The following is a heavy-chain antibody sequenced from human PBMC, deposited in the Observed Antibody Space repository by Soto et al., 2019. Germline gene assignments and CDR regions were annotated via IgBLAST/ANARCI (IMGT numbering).Heavy chain of an antibody. Sequence: GGSLRLSCAASGFTFSSYGMHWVRQAPGKGLEWVAVISYDGSNKYYADSVKGRFTISRDNSKNTLYLQMNSLRAEDTAVYYCAKDQEYDFWSGYYTFDYWGQGTLVTVSS. CDR2: ISYDGSNK. CDR1: GFTFSSYG. J-gene: IGHJ4*02. V-gene: IGHV3-30*18. CDR3: AKDQEYDFWSGYYTFDY. D-gene: IGHD3-3*01.